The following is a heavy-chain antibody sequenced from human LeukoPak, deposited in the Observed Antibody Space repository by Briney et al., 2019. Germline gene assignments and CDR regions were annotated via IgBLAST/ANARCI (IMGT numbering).Heavy chain of an antibody. CDR2: IYYSGST. J-gene: IGHJ4*02. Sequence: SETLSLTCTVSGGSISSYYWSWIRQPPGKGLEWIGYIYYSGSTNYHPSLKSRVTISVDTSKNQFSLKLSSVTAADTAVYYCAREGIGFDYWGQGTLVTVSS. CDR3: AREGIGFDY. D-gene: IGHD2/OR15-2a*01. V-gene: IGHV4-59*01. CDR1: GGSISSYY.